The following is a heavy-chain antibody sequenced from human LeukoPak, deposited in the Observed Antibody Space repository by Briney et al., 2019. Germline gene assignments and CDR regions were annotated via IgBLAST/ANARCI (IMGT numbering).Heavy chain of an antibody. D-gene: IGHD2-21*02. Sequence: ASVKVSCKASGYTFTSYDVNWVRQATRQGLEWMGWMNPNSGNTGYAQKFQGRVTMTRITSISTAYMELSSLRSEDTAVYYCARRRAYCGGDCYSPYYFDYWGQGTLVTVSS. V-gene: IGHV1-8*01. CDR1: GYTFTSYD. CDR2: MNPNSGNT. J-gene: IGHJ4*02. CDR3: ARRRAYCGGDCYSPYYFDY.